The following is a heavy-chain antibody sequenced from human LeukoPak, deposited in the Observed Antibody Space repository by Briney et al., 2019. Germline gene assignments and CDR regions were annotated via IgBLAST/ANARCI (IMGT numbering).Heavy chain of an antibody. J-gene: IGHJ5*02. V-gene: IGHV3-23*01. CDR3: TKGPYYYDSSGYSRRWFDP. CDR1: GFTFSSYA. Sequence: SGGSLRLSCAASGFTFSSYAMSWVRQAPGKRLEWVSSISGSGGRTYYADSVKGRFTISRDNSKNTLYLQMNSLRAEDTAVYYCTKGPYYYDSSGYSRRWFDPWGQGTLVTVSS. D-gene: IGHD3-22*01. CDR2: ISGSGGRT.